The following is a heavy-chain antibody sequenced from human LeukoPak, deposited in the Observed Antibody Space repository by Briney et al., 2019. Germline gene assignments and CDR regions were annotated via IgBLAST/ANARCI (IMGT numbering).Heavy chain of an antibody. J-gene: IGHJ3*02. CDR1: GGTFSSYA. V-gene: IGHV1-69*13. CDR3: ARFYDSSGYYYEGYDAFDI. CDR2: IIPIFGTA. Sequence: SVKVSCKASGGTFSSYAISWVRQAPGQGLEWMGGIIPIFGTANYAQKFQGRVTITADESTSTAYMELSSLRSEDTAVYYCARFYDSSGYYYEGYDAFDIWGQGTMVTVSS. D-gene: IGHD3-22*01.